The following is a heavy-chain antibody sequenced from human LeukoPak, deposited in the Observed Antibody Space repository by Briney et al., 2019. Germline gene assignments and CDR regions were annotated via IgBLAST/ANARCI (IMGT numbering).Heavy chain of an antibody. CDR1: GYTFTSYG. CDR2: ISAYNGNT. CDR3: ARLDTAMVYWYFDL. Sequence: ASVKVSCKASGYTFTSYGISWVRQAPGQGLEWMGWISAYNGNTNYAQKPQGRVTMTTDTSTSTGYMELRSLRSDDTAVYYCARLDTAMVYWYFDLWGRGTLVTVSS. J-gene: IGHJ2*01. D-gene: IGHD5-18*01. V-gene: IGHV1-18*01.